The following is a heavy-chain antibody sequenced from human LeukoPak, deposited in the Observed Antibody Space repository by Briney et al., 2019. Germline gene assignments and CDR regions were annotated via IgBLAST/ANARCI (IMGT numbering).Heavy chain of an antibody. J-gene: IGHJ3*02. V-gene: IGHV6-1*01. D-gene: IGHD3-22*01. CDR3: ARALSPVVTFWFYCAFDI. CDR1: GDSVSSNSAA. CDR2: TYYRSKWYN. Sequence: SRTLSLTCAISGDSVSSNSAAWNWIRQSPSRGLEWLGRTYYRSKWYNDYAVSVKSRITINPDTSKNQFSLQLNSVTPEDTAVYYCARALSPVVTFWFYCAFDIWGQGTMVTVSS.